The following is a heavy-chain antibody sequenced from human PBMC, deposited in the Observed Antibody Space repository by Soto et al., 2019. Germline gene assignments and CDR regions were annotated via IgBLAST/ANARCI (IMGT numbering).Heavy chain of an antibody. CDR3: ARGVGAGSYYNQYNWFDP. J-gene: IGHJ5*02. V-gene: IGHV1-18*01. Sequence: QVQLVQSGGEVKKPGASVKVSCKASGYTFTNYGISWVRQAPGQGLEWMGWITVYNGNTKYAQKVQGRVTMTTDTSTSTAYMGRRCLRSDDTAVYYCARGVGAGSYYNQYNWFDPCGQGTLVTVSS. CDR2: ITVYNGNT. D-gene: IGHD3-10*01. CDR1: GYTFTNYG.